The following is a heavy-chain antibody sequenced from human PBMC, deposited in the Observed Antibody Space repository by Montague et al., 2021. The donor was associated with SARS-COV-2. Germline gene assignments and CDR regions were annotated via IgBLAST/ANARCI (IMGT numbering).Heavy chain of an antibody. V-gene: IGHV4-31*03. Sequence: TLSLTCTVSGGSISSGGYYWSWIRQHTGKGLEWIGYIYYSGSTYYNPSLKSRVTISVDTSKNQFSLKLSSVTAADTAVYYCARVLGGYRSVGSCYRCCYFDLWGRGTLVTVSS. CDR3: ARVLGGYRSVGSCYRCCYFDL. D-gene: IGHD2-15*01. CDR1: GGSISSGGYY. J-gene: IGHJ2*01. CDR2: IYYSGST.